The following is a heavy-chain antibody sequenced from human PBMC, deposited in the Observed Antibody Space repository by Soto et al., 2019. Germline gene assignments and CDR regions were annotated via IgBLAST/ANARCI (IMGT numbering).Heavy chain of an antibody. V-gene: IGHV3-23*01. CDR3: ANSIPARFDP. CDR1: GFTFSNYA. J-gene: IGHJ5*02. CDR2: ISSNGITT. D-gene: IGHD2-21*01. Sequence: QLLESGGGLVQPGGSLRLSCAASGFTFSNYAMSWVRQAPGKGLQWVSHISSNGITTYYSDSVKGRFTISRDNSKDTVYLQMNTLRADDTGVYYCANSIPARFDPRGQGILGTVSS.